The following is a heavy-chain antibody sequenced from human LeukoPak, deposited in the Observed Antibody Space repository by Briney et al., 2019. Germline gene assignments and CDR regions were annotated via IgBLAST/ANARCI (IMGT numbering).Heavy chain of an antibody. Sequence: SETLSLTCTVSGGSIISADHYWSWIRQPPGKGLEWIGYIFYSGSTYYKSSLKSRLTISVDTSKNQFSLKLSSVTAADAAVYYCARGYYDVLTNYPKNFDQWGQGTLVTVSS. D-gene: IGHD3-9*01. V-gene: IGHV4-30-4*01. CDR3: ARGYYDVLTNYPKNFDQ. CDR1: GGSIISADHY. CDR2: IFYSGST. J-gene: IGHJ4*02.